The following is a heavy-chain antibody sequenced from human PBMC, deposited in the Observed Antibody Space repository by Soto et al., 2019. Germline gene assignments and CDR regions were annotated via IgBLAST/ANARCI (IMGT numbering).Heavy chain of an antibody. V-gene: IGHV4-34*01. Sequence: ASETLSLTCAVYGGSFSGYYWSWIRQPPGKGLEWIGEINHSGSTNYNPSLKSRVTTSVDTSKNQFSLKLSSVTAADTAVYYCARVDYGSGMIFDYWGQGTLVTVSS. D-gene: IGHD3-10*01. CDR3: ARVDYGSGMIFDY. CDR1: GGSFSGYY. J-gene: IGHJ4*02. CDR2: INHSGST.